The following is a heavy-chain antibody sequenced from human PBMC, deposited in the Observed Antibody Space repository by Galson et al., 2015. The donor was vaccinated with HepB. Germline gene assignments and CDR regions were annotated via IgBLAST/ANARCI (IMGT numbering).Heavy chain of an antibody. D-gene: IGHD6-13*01. J-gene: IGHJ4*02. CDR3: ARVEGGGIYYFDY. CDR1: GFTFSGYY. Sequence: SLRLSCAASGFTFSGYYMSWIRQAPGKGLEGVSYISSSSSYTTYADSVKGRFTISRDNAKNSLYLQMNSLRAEDTAVYYCARVEGGGIYYFDYWGQGSLVTVSS. CDR2: ISSSSSYT. V-gene: IGHV3-11*06.